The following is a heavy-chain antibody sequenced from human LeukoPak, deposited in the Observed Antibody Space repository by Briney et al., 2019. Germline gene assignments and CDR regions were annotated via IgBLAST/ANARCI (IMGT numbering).Heavy chain of an antibody. CDR2: ISSSSTI. J-gene: IGHJ5*02. D-gene: IGHD1-26*01. CDR1: GFTFSSYG. V-gene: IGHV3-48*01. Sequence: GGSLRLSCAASGFTFSSYGMTWVRQAPGKGLEWVSYISSSSTIYYSAPAMGRFTTSRDNTKKSLYLQLNSLGAEDTAVYYCARALVVGATYPYHWGQGTLVTVSS. CDR3: ARALVVGATYPYH.